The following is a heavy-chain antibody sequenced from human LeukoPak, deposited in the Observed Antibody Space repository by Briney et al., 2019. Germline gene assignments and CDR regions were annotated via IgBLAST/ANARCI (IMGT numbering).Heavy chain of an antibody. CDR2: VSSSGGTI. CDR3: ARVGTTNYYFYYMDV. CDR1: GFTFSTYT. V-gene: IGHV3-48*04. Sequence: PGGSLRLSCAASGFTFSTYTMNWVRQAPGKGLEWVSYVSSSGGTIYYADSVKGRFTISRDNAKNSLYLQMNSLRAEDTAVYYCARVGTTNYYFYYMDVWGEGTTVTVSS. J-gene: IGHJ6*03. D-gene: IGHD2-2*01.